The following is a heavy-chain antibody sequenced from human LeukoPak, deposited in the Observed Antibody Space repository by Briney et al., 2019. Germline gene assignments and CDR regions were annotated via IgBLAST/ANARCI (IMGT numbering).Heavy chain of an antibody. J-gene: IGHJ4*02. V-gene: IGHV4-39*01. CDR3: ALKPAYYDSSGSTDY. CDR1: GGSISSSSYY. D-gene: IGHD3-22*01. Sequence: SETLSLTCTVSGGSISSSSYYWGWIRQPPGKGLEWIGSIYYSGSTYYNPSLKSRVTISVDTSKNQLSLKLSSVTAADTAVYYCALKPAYYDSSGSTDYWGQGTLVTVSS. CDR2: IYYSGST.